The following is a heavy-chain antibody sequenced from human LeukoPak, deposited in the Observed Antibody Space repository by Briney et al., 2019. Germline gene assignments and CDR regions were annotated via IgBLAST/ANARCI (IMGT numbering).Heavy chain of an antibody. J-gene: IGHJ4*02. D-gene: IGHD3/OR15-3a*01. CDR2: IYYSGST. CDR3: AREVRRWTGYALYYFDY. Sequence: SETLSLTCTVSGGSISSYYWSWIRQPPGKGLEWIGHIYYSGSTDYNPSLKSRVSISVDTSKNQFSLKLSSVTGADTAVYYCAREVRRWTGYALYYFDYWGQGTLVTVSS. CDR1: GGSISSYY. V-gene: IGHV4-59*01.